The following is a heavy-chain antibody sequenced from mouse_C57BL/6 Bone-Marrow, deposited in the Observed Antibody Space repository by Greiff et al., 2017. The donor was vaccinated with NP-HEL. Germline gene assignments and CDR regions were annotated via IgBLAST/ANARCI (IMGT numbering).Heavy chain of an antibody. D-gene: IGHD1-2*01. CDR1: GYAFSSYW. CDR3: ARSTTAPYWYFDV. V-gene: IGHV1-80*01. J-gene: IGHJ1*03. Sequence: QVQLKESGAELVKPGASVKISCKASGYAFSSYWMNWVKQRPGKGLEWIGQIYPGDGDTNYNGKFKGKATLTADKSSSTAYMQLSSLTSEDSAVYFCARSTTAPYWYFDVWGTGTTVTVSS. CDR2: IYPGDGDT.